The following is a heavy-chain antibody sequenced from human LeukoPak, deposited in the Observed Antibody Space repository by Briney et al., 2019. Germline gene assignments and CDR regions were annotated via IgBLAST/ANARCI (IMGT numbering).Heavy chain of an antibody. J-gene: IGHJ4*02. CDR2: MNPNSGNT. CDR1: GYTFTSYD. V-gene: IGHV1-8*01. Sequence: ASVKVSCKASGYTFTSYDINWVRQATGRGLEWMGWMNPNSGNTGYAQKFQGRVTMTRNTSISTAYMELSCLRSEDTAVYYCARAINKEIQLWERYPDYWGQGTLVTVSS. D-gene: IGHD5-18*01. CDR3: ARAINKEIQLWERYPDY.